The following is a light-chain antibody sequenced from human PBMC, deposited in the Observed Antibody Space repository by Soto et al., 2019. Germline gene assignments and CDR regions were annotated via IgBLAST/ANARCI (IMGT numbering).Light chain of an antibody. CDR3: SSYAGINTFVV. Sequence: QSALTQPPSASGSPGQSVTISCTGTSSDVGGYNYVSWYQHHPGKAPKLMIYEVSKRPSGVPDRFSGSKSGNTASLTVSGLQAEDEADYYCSSYAGINTFVVFGGGTKLTVL. CDR2: EVS. J-gene: IGLJ2*01. CDR1: SSDVGGYNY. V-gene: IGLV2-8*01.